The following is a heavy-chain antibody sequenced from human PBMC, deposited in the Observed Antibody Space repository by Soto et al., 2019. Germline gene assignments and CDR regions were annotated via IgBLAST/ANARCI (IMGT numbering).Heavy chain of an antibody. Sequence: QVQLQQWGAGLLKPSETLSLTCAVYGGSFSGYYWSWIRQPPGKGLNWIGEINHSGSTNYNPSLTRRVTLSVTTSKTQFSLKLSSVTAADTAVYYCARGRWLRSSIDYWGQGTLVTVSS. J-gene: IGHJ4*02. CDR2: INHSGST. CDR3: ARGRWLRSSIDY. D-gene: IGHD5-12*01. V-gene: IGHV4-34*01. CDR1: GGSFSGYY.